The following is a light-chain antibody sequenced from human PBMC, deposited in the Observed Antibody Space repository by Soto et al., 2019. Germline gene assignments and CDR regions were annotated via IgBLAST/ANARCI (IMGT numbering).Light chain of an antibody. J-gene: IGKJ1*01. CDR3: QQRSNWPVT. CDR2: DAS. CDR1: QSVSSY. V-gene: IGKV3-11*01. Sequence: EIVLTQSPGTLSLSPGERATLSCRASQSVSSYFAWYQQKPGQAPTPVIYDASNRASGIPARFSGSGSGTDFTLTISSLEPEDFAVYYCQQRSNWPVTFGQGTKVEIK.